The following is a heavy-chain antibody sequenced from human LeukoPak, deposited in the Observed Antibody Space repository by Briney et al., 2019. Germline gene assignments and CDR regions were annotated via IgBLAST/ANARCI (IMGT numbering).Heavy chain of an antibody. CDR2: ISAYNGNT. D-gene: IGHD3-9*01. Sequence: GASVKVSCKASGYTFTSYGISWVRQAPGQGLEWMGWISAYNGNTNYAQKLQGGVTMTTDTSTSTAYMELSSLRSEDTAVYYCARDLEGYYDILTGYYNPAGGWFDPWGQGTLVTVSS. CDR3: ARDLEGYYDILTGYYNPAGGWFDP. J-gene: IGHJ5*02. V-gene: IGHV1-18*01. CDR1: GYTFTSYG.